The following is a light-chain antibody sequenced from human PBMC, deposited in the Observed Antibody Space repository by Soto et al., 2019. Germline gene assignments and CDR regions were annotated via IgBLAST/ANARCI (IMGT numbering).Light chain of an antibody. V-gene: IGLV3-21*01. CDR2: DDD. J-gene: IGLJ1*01. Sequence: SYELTQPPSVSVAPGGTATITCGASDIGTKLVQWYQQKPGQAPVLVMSDDDDRPSGIPERVSGFNSVNMATLTISRVEAGDEADYYCQVWDSSADIYVFGTGTKLTVL. CDR1: DIGTKL. CDR3: QVWDSSADIYV.